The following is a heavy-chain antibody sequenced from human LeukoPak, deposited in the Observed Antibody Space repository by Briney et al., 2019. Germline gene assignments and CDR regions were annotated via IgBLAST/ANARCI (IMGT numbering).Heavy chain of an antibody. CDR2: VKKDGSEK. CDR1: GFTFSDYW. J-gene: IGHJ5*02. D-gene: IGHD4-11*01. CDR3: RTGHYSSA. V-gene: IGHV3-7*01. Sequence: PGGSLRLSCAASGFTFSDYWMSWVRQAPGKGLEWVANVKKDGSEKYYVDSVKGRFTISGDNAKNSLYLQMNSLRGEDTAVYYCRTGHYSSAWGQGTLVTVSS.